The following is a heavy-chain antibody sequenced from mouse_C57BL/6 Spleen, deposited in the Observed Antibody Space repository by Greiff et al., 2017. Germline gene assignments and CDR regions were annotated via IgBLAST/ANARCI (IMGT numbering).Heavy chain of an antibody. CDR3: ARSGEAYYSNCGGWFAY. V-gene: IGHV1-61*01. Sequence: QVQLQQPGAELVRPGSSVKLSCKASGYTFTSYWMDWVKQRPGQGLEWIGNIYPSDSETHYNQKFKDKATLTVDKSSSTASMQLSSLTSEGSAVYYGARSGEAYYSNCGGWFAYWGQGTLVTVSA. CDR1: GYTFTSYW. CDR2: IYPSDSET. D-gene: IGHD2-5*01. J-gene: IGHJ3*01.